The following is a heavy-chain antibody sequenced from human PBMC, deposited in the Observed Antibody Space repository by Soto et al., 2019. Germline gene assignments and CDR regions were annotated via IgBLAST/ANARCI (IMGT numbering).Heavy chain of an antibody. V-gene: IGHV3-11*01. CDR2: ISSSGSTI. Sequence: PGGSLRLSCAASGFTFSDYYMSWIRQAPGKGLEWVSYISSSGSTIYYADSVKGRFTISRDNAKNSLYLQMNSLRAEDTAVYYCARGWTYSSSWYNFDYWGQGTLVTVSS. D-gene: IGHD6-13*01. CDR1: GFTFSDYY. J-gene: IGHJ4*02. CDR3: ARGWTYSSSWYNFDY.